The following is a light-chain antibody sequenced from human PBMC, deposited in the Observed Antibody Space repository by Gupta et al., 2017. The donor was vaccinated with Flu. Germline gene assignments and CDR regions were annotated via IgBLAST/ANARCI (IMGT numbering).Light chain of an antibody. Sequence: DIQMTQSPSTLSASVGDRVTITCRASQTMNTWLAWYQQKPGEAPKLLIYQASSLQNGVPSRFSGSGSGTEFTLTISSLQPDDSATYYCQQDDTYSGTFGQGTKLEIK. V-gene: IGKV1-5*03. CDR2: QAS. J-gene: IGKJ2*01. CDR3: QQDDTYSGT. CDR1: QTMNTW.